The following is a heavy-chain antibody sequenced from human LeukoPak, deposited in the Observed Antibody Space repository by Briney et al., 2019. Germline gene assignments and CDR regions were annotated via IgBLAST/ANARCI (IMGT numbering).Heavy chain of an antibody. Sequence: QPSETLSLTCTVSGYSISSGFYWGWIRQPPGKGLEWVSVIYSGGSTYYADSVKGRFTISRDNSKNTLYLQMNSLRAEDTAVYYCARERTRTNWLDYWGQGTLVTVSS. V-gene: IGHV3-53*01. CDR1: GYSISSGFY. CDR2: IYSGGST. CDR3: ARERTRTNWLDY. D-gene: IGHD2-8*01. J-gene: IGHJ4*02.